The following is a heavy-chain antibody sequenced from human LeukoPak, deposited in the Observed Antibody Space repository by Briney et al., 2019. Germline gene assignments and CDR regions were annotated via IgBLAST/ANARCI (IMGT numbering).Heavy chain of an antibody. CDR3: ARGMFDNSGHYYYFYYALDV. V-gene: IGHV1-8*02. D-gene: IGHD3-22*01. CDR2: MNAKSGHT. CDR1: GYTFTSYA. Sequence: ASVKTSCKASGYTFTSYAMNWVRQAPGQGPEWMGWMNAKSGHTGYAQNLEGRVTMTRDTSTNTAYMELRGLRSEDTAVYFCARGMFDNSGHYYYFYYALDVWGQGTTVTVSS. J-gene: IGHJ6*02.